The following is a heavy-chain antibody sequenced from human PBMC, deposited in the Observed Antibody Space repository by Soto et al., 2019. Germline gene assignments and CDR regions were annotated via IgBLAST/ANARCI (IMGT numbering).Heavy chain of an antibody. CDR3: ARGKVAVDRSGFVY. J-gene: IGHJ4*02. V-gene: IGHV4-34*01. D-gene: IGHD3-22*01. Sequence: QVQLQQWGARLLKPWETLSLTCAVYGGSFSDYYWSWIRQPPGKGLEWIGEINHSGSTNYNPSLKSRVTISVDTSKNQFSLKLSSVTAVDTVVYYCARGKVAVDRSGFVYWGQGTLVTVSS. CDR1: GGSFSDYY. CDR2: INHSGST.